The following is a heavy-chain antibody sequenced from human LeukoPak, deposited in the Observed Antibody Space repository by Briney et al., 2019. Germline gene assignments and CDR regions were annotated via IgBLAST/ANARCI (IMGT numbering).Heavy chain of an antibody. J-gene: IGHJ4*02. Sequence: PSETLSLTCTVSGGSSSSYYWSWIRQPPGKGLEWIGYIYYSGSTNYNPSLKSRVTISVDTSKNQFSLKLSSVTAADTAVYYCARMFYAMSYFDYWGQGTLVTVSP. V-gene: IGHV4-59*08. CDR2: IYYSGST. D-gene: IGHD2-8*01. CDR1: GGSSSSYY. CDR3: ARMFYAMSYFDY.